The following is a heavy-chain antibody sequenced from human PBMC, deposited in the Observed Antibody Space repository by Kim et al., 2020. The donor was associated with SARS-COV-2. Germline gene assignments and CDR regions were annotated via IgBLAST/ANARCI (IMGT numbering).Heavy chain of an antibody. CDR2: IWYDGSNK. V-gene: IGHV3-33*06. Sequence: GGSLRLSCAASGFTFNNYAMHWVRQAPGKGLEWVAVIWYDGSNKYYADSVKGRFTISRDNSKNTLYLQMNSLRAEDTAVYYCAKSSFGGAFYIWGQGTRVTLSS. D-gene: IGHD3-16*01. J-gene: IGHJ3*02. CDR1: GFTFNNYA. CDR3: AKSSFGGAFYI.